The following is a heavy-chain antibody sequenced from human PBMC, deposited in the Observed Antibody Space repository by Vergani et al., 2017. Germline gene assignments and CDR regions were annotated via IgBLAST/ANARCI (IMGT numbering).Heavy chain of an antibody. J-gene: IGHJ5*02. Sequence: QVQLVQSGAEVKKPGASVKVSCKASGYTFTSYAMNWVRQAPGQRLEWMGWINAGNGNTKYSQKFQGRVTITRDTSASTAYMELSSLRSEDTAVYYCASGVGSSWYSGIDPWGQGTLVTVSS. CDR2: INAGNGNT. CDR1: GYTFTSYA. CDR3: ASGVGSSWYSGIDP. V-gene: IGHV1-3*01. D-gene: IGHD6-13*01.